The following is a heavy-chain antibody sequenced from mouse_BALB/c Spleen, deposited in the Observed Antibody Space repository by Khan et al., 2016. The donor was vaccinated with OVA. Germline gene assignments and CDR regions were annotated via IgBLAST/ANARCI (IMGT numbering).Heavy chain of an antibody. Sequence: QVQLKESGPGLVAPSQSLSITCTVSGFSLTSYGVSWVRQPPGKGLEWLGVIWGDGNTNYHSALISRLSISKDDSKSQVFLKLNSRQPDDTATYYCVKQNHGTLYAVDYWGQGTSVTVSS. D-gene: IGHD2-1*01. CDR1: GFSLTSYG. J-gene: IGHJ4*01. CDR2: IWGDGNT. CDR3: VKQNHGTLYAVDY. V-gene: IGHV2-3*01.